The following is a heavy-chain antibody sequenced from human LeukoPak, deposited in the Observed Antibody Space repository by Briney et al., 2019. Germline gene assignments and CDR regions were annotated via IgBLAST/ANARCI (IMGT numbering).Heavy chain of an antibody. CDR3: ARRYGSGSSGTFDY. J-gene: IGHJ4*02. D-gene: IGHD3-10*01. CDR2: IYYSGST. CDR1: GGSISSYY. Sequence: PSETLPLTCTVSGGSISSYYWSWIRQPPGKGLEWIAYIYYSGSTNYNPSLKSRVTISVDTSKNQFSLKLSSVTAADTAVYYCARRYGSGSSGTFDYWGQGTLVTVSS. V-gene: IGHV4-59*01.